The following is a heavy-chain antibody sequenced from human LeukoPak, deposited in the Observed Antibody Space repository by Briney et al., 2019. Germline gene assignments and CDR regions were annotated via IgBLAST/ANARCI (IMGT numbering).Heavy chain of an antibody. CDR3: ASYTGNDAFDI. CDR2: IYTSGST. CDR1: GGSISSGSYY. V-gene: IGHV4-61*02. Sequence: SQTLSLTCTVSGGSISSGSYYWSWIRQPAGTGLEWIGRIYTSGSTNYNPSLKSRVTISVDTSKTQFSLKLSSVTAADTAVYYCASYTGNDAFDIWGQGTMVTVSS. J-gene: IGHJ3*02. D-gene: IGHD2-2*02.